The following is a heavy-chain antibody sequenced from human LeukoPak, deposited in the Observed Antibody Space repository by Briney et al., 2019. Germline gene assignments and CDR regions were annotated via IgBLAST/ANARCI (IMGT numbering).Heavy chain of an antibody. V-gene: IGHV4-59*08. CDR3: AKHYMGSYDNRGLDS. J-gene: IGHJ4*02. D-gene: IGHD3-10*01. CDR2: IYYNGDT. Sequence: RPSETLSLTCSVSGGSITGYSWSWIRQTPGKGLEWIGYIYYNGDTHYNPSLNSRLSMSVNTPNKQFSLNLRSVTAADTAVYYCAKHYMGSYDNRGLDSWGQGTLVTVSS. CDR1: GGSITGYS.